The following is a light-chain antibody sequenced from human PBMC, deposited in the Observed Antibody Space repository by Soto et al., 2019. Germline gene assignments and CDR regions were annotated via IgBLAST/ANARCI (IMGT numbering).Light chain of an antibody. CDR2: GVS. J-gene: IGKJ1*01. CDR1: QSVSSTL. V-gene: IGKV3-20*01. CDR3: QHYGDSSWT. Sequence: ELVLTQSPVALSLSSGERATLSCRASQSVSSTLLTWYQQKPGQAPRLLIYGVSSRATGIPDRFSGSGSGTDFTLTISRVEPEDVAVYFCQHYGDSSWTFGQGSRVEI.